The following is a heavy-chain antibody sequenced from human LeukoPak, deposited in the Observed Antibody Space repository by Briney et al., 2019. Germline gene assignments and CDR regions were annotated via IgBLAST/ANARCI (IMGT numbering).Heavy chain of an antibody. CDR2: IIPILGIA. V-gene: IGHV1-69*04. Sequence: ASVKVSCKASGGTFSSYAISWVRQAPGQGLEWMGRIIPILGIANYAQKFQGRVTITADKSTSTAYMELSSLRSEDTAVYYCARDRGSGYCSGGSCYEPAYFDYWGQGTLVTVSS. CDR1: GGTFSSYA. CDR3: ARDRGSGYCSGGSCYEPAYFDY. J-gene: IGHJ4*02. D-gene: IGHD2-15*01.